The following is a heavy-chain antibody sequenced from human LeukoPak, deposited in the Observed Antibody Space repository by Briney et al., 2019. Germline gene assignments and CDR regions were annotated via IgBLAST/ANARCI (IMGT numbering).Heavy chain of an antibody. V-gene: IGHV4-34*01. Sequence: SETLSLTCAVYGGSFSGYYWSWIRQPPGKGLEWIGEINHSGSTNYNPSLKSRVTISVDTSKNQYSLKLSSVTAADTAVYYCARDPEYWGQGTLVTVSS. CDR3: ARDPEY. CDR2: INHSGST. J-gene: IGHJ4*02. CDR1: GGSFSGYY.